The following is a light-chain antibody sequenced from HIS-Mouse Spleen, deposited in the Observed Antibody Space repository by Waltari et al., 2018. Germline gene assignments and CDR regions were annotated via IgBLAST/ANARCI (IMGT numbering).Light chain of an antibody. CDR1: QSISSW. V-gene: IGKV1-5*03. CDR2: KAS. J-gene: IGKJ4*01. CDR3: QQYNSYSKLT. Sequence: DIQMTQSPSTLAAAVGDRVTTTCRASQSISSWLAWYQQKPGKAPKLLNYKASSLESGVPSRFSGSGSGTEFTLTISSLQPDDFATYYCQQYNSYSKLTFGGGTKVEIK.